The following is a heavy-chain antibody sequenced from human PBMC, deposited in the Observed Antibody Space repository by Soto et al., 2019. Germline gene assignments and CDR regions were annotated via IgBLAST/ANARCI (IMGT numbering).Heavy chain of an antibody. CDR3: ARILHSTTSYYDHNFGMDV. CDR2: IYPADYDT. V-gene: IGHV5-51*01. J-gene: IGHJ6*02. D-gene: IGHD2-2*01. CDR1: GYSFPSDW. Sequence: PGESLTISCTGSGYSFPSDWIGWGRQMPGKGLEWMGSIYPADYDTKYNTAFQGQVTISADKTIRTAYLQWSSLKASDTATYYSARILHSTTSYYDHNFGMDVWGQGTMVTVSS.